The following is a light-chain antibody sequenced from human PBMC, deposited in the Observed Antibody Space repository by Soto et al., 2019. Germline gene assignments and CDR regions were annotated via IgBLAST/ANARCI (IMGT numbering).Light chain of an antibody. CDR1: QGITTY. CDR3: QQLNTYPQT. Sequence: DIPLTQSPSFLSASVGDTVTITCRASQGITTYLAWYQLKPGKAPNLLIYAASTLQSGVPSRFSGGGSGTEFALTITSLQPEDFATYFCQQLNTYPQTFGQGTKVEMK. CDR2: AAS. J-gene: IGKJ1*01. V-gene: IGKV1-9*01.